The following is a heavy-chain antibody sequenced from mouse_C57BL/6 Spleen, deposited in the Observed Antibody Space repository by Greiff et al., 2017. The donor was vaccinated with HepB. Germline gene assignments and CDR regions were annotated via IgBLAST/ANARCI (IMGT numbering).Heavy chain of an antibody. CDR3: ARLDYYGSGYFDV. D-gene: IGHD1-1*01. Sequence: EVQGVESGGGLVQPGGSLKLSCAASGFTFSDYYMYWVRQTPEKRLEWVAYISNGGGSTYYPDTVKGRFTISRDNAKNTLYLQMSRLKSEDTAMYYCARLDYYGSGYFDVWGTGTTVTVSS. V-gene: IGHV5-12*01. CDR1: GFTFSDYY. J-gene: IGHJ1*03. CDR2: ISNGGGST.